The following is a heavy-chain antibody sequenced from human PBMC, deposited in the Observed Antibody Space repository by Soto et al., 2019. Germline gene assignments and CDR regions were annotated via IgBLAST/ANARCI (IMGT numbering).Heavy chain of an antibody. CDR3: ARQRRGTWYYFDH. CDR1: GYTFGTYD. J-gene: IGHJ4*02. CDR2: INPNADKT. D-gene: IGHD3-16*01. Sequence: ASVKVSCKTSGYTFGTYDINWVRQTPGQGLEWMGWINPNADKTGFAQKFQGRVTLTRDTSINTVFMELNNLRSEDTAVYYCARQRRGTWYYFDHWGQGTLVTVSS. V-gene: IGHV1-8*01.